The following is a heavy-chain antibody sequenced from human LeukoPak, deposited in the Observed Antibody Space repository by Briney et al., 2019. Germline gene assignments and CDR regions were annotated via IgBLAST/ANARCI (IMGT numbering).Heavy chain of an antibody. CDR2: ISGSGGST. J-gene: IGHJ6*02. CDR3: AKVGRRAAAGKDYYYYGMDV. D-gene: IGHD6-13*01. V-gene: IGHV3-23*01. Sequence: GGSLRLPCAVSGITLSSYAMSWVRQAPGKGLEWVSAISGSGGSTYYADSVKGRFTISRDNSKNTLYLQMNSLRAEDTAVYYCAKVGRRAAAGKDYYYYGMDVWGQGTTVTVSS. CDR1: GITLSSYA.